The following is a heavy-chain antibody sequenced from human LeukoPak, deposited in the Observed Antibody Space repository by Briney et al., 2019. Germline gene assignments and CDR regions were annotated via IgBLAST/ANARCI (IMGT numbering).Heavy chain of an antibody. CDR1: GGSFSGYY. CDR2: INHSGST. J-gene: IGHJ5*02. D-gene: IGHD1-14*01. Sequence: SETLSLTCAVYGGSFSGYYWSWIRQPPGKGLEWIGEINHSGSTNYNPSLKSRVTISVDTSKNQFSLKLSSVTAADTAVYYCARVIPEAGFDPWGQGTLVTVSS. V-gene: IGHV4-34*01. CDR3: ARVIPEAGFDP.